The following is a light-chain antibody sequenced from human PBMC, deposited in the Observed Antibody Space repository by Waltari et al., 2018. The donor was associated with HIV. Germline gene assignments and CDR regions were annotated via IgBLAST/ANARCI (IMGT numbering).Light chain of an antibody. J-gene: IGLJ3*02. CDR1: DSNIGRNY. CDR3: ASWDDNLNSWV. Sequence: QSVVTQPPSASGTPGQRVTISCSGSDSNIGRNYVYWYQDLPGTAPKLLIYKNNQRSSGFPDRFSGSKSDTSASLAISGLRSEDEADYYCASWDDNLNSWVFGGGTKLTVL. V-gene: IGLV1-47*01. CDR2: KNN.